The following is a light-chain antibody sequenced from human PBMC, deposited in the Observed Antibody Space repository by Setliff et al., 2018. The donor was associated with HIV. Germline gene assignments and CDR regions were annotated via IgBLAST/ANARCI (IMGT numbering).Light chain of an antibody. J-gene: IGLJ1*01. CDR3: CSNTGSNTFV. CDR2: QAT. V-gene: IGLV2-23*01. Sequence: QSALTQPASVSGSPGQLITISCTGTSNDVGRYDLVSWYQQHPARAPKLIIYQATRRPSGVSNRFSGSKSGNVASLTISGLQAEDEADYYCCSNTGSNTFVFGTGTKVTVL. CDR1: SNDVGRYDL.